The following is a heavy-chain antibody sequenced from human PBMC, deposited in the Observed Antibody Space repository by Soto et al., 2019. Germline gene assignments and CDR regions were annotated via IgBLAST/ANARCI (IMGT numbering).Heavy chain of an antibody. Sequence: LRLSCAASGFTFSSYSMNWVRQAPGKGLEWVSYISSSSSTIYYADSVKGRFTISRDNAKNSLYLQMNSLRDEDTAVYYCARGRVEDIVVVPAPARYYYGMDVWGQGTTVTAP. D-gene: IGHD2-2*01. CDR2: ISSSSSTI. CDR1: GFTFSSYS. J-gene: IGHJ6*02. V-gene: IGHV3-48*02. CDR3: ARGRVEDIVVVPAPARYYYGMDV.